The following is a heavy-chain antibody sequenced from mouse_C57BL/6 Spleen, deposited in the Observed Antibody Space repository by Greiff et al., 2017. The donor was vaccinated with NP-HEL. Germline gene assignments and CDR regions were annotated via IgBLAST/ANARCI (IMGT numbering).Heavy chain of an antibody. CDR3: ARSSPYYSNYYFDY. V-gene: IGHV1-53*01. J-gene: IGHJ2*01. CDR1: GYTFTSYW. D-gene: IGHD2-5*01. Sequence: VQLQQPGTELVKPGASVKLSCKASGYTFTSYWMHWVKQRPGQGLEWIGNINPSNGGTNYNEKFKSKATLSVDKSSSTAYMQLSSLTSEDSAVYYCARSSPYYSNYYFDYWGQGTTLTVSS. CDR2: INPSNGGT.